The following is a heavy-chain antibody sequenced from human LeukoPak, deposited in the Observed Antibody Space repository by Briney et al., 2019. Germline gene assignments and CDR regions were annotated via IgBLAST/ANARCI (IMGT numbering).Heavy chain of an antibody. CDR2: IYPSGGST. CDR1: GYTFTSYY. J-gene: IGHJ4*02. D-gene: IGHD5-24*01. CDR3: ASDGSPGPFVMATIY. V-gene: IGHV1-46*01. Sequence: ASAKVSCKASGYTFTSYYMHWVRQAPGQRLGWMGIIYPSGGSTSYAQKFQGRVTMTRDTSTSTVYMELSSLRSEDTAVYYCASDGSPGPFVMATIYWGQGTLVTVSS.